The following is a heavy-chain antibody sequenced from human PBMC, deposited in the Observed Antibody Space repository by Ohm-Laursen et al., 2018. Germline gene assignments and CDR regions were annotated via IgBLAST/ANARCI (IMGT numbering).Heavy chain of an antibody. CDR2: IKSKIDGGTT. Sequence: SLRLSCTASGFTFSNAWTSWVRQAPGKGLEWFGRIKSKIDGGTTDYAAPVKGRFTISRDDSINTVFLQMNSLKTEDTAVYYCTTEFTYGDYYFDYWGQGTLVTVSS. D-gene: IGHD4-17*01. CDR1: GFTFSNAW. V-gene: IGHV3-15*01. CDR3: TTEFTYGDYYFDY. J-gene: IGHJ4*02.